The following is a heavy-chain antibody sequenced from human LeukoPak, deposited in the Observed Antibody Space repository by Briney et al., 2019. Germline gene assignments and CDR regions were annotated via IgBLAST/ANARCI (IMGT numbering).Heavy chain of an antibody. V-gene: IGHV4-59*01. J-gene: IGHJ4*02. CDR1: GDSMTSNY. CDR2: VYYSGRT. CDR3: ARWNYYNSIRYFDY. Sequence: PSETLSLTCTDSGDSMTSNYWNWIRQPPGKGLEWIGYVYYSGRTNYNPSLKSRVTISVDTSKNQFSLRLSSVTAADTAVYYCARWNYYNSIRYFDYWGRGTLVTVS. D-gene: IGHD3-22*01.